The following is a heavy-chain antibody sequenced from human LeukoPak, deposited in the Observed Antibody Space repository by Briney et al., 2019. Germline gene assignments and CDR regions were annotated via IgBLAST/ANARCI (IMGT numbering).Heavy chain of an antibody. CDR3: AKDIGGPAAKYYYYYGMDV. Sequence: GGSLRLSCAASGFTFGDYAMHWVWQAPGKGLEWVSGISWNSGSIAYADSVKGRFTISRDNAKTSLYLQMNSLRAEDTALYYCAKDIGGPAAKYYYYYGMDVWGQGTTVTVSS. V-gene: IGHV3-9*01. CDR1: GFTFGDYA. J-gene: IGHJ6*02. CDR2: ISWNSGSI. D-gene: IGHD2-2*01.